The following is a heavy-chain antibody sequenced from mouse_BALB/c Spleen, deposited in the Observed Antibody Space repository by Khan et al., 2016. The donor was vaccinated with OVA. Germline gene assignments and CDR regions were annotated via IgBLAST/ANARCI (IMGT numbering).Heavy chain of an antibody. CDR1: GYTFTNYG. V-gene: IGHV9-3-1*01. CDR3: AISLFNRPYYYAMDY. J-gene: IGHJ4*01. Sequence: QIQLVQSGPELKKPGETVKISCKASGYTFTNYGMNWVKQAPGRGFKWMGWIHTYTGEPTYADDFKGRFAFSLETSASTAFLQINNLKNEDTATXFSAISLFNRPYYYAMDYWGQGTSVTVSS. CDR2: IHTYTGEP.